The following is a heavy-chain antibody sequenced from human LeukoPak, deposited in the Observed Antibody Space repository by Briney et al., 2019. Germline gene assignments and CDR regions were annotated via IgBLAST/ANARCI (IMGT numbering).Heavy chain of an antibody. Sequence: PVSWVRQAPGKGLEWVGFIRSKAYGGTTECAASVKGRFTISRDDSKSIAYLQMNSLKTEDTAVYYCSRGPIQLWLHNAMDVWGQGTTVTVSS. CDR2: IRSKAYGGTT. V-gene: IGHV3-49*02. CDR3: SRGPIQLWLHNAMDV. J-gene: IGHJ6*02. CDR1: P. D-gene: IGHD5-18*01.